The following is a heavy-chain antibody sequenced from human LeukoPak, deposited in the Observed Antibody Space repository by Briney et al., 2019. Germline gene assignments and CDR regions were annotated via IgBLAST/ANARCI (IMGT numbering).Heavy chain of an antibody. D-gene: IGHD2-21*02. V-gene: IGHV1-69*13. CDR2: IIPIFGTA. Sequence: RASVKVSCKASGYTFTSYGISWVRQAPGQGLEWMGGIIPIFGTANYAQKFQGRVTITADESTSTAYMELSSLRSEDTAVYYCASGGDCYLGACYWGQGTLVTVSS. J-gene: IGHJ4*02. CDR3: ASGGDCYLGACY. CDR1: GYTFTSYG.